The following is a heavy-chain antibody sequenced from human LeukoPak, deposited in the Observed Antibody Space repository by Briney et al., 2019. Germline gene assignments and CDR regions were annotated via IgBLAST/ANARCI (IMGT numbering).Heavy chain of an antibody. J-gene: IGHJ4*02. CDR2: IYYSGST. Sequence: PSETLSLTCTVSGGSISSSSYYWGWIRQPPGKGLEWTGSIYYSGSTYYNPSLKSRVTISVDTSKNQFSLKLSSVTAADTAVYYCARGEGSGSYYSYFDYWGQGTLVTVSS. V-gene: IGHV4-39*07. CDR1: GGSISSSSYY. D-gene: IGHD1-26*01. CDR3: ARGEGSGSYYSYFDY.